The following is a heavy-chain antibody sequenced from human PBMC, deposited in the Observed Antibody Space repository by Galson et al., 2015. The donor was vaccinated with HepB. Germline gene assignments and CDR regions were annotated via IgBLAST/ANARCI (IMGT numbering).Heavy chain of an antibody. V-gene: IGHV3-21*01. CDR1: GFTFSSYS. D-gene: IGHD3-3*01. CDR2: ISSSSSYI. Sequence: SLRLSCAASGFTFSSYSMNWVRQAPGKGLEWVSSISSSSSYIYYADSVKGRFTISRDNAKNSLYPQMNSLRAEDTAVYYCARDSPPYYDFWSGYADWGQGTLVTVSS. J-gene: IGHJ4*02. CDR3: ARDSPPYYDFWSGYAD.